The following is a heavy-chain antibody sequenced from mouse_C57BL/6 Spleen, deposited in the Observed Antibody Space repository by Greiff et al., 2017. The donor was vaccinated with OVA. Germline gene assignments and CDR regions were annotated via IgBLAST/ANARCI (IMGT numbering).Heavy chain of an antibody. Sequence: VQLQQPGAELVMPGASVKLSCKASGYTFTSYWMHWVKQRPGQGLEWIGEIDPSDSYTNYNQKFKGKSTLTVDKSSSTAYMQLSSLTSEDSAVYYWARNDGNPYYFDYWGQGTTLTVSS. CDR1: GYTFTSYW. V-gene: IGHV1-69*01. D-gene: IGHD2-1*01. CDR2: IDPSDSYT. J-gene: IGHJ2*01. CDR3: ARNDGNPYYFDY.